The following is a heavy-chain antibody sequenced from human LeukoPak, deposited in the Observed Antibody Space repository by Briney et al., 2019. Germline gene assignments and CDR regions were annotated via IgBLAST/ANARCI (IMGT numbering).Heavy chain of an antibody. D-gene: IGHD6-6*01. J-gene: IGHJ4*02. CDR1: GYIFTDYY. V-gene: IGHV1/OR15-1*02. CDR3: ARDLGIAARTYSNDY. Sequence: GASVKVSCKASGYIFTDYYMHWVRQAPGQELGWMGRINPNSGGTNYAQKFQGRVTMTRDTSISTAYTELSSLRSEDTATYYCARDLGIAARTYSNDYWGQGTLVTVSS. CDR2: INPNSGGT.